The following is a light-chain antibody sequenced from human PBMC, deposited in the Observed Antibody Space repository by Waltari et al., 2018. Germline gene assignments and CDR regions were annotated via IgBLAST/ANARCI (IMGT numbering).Light chain of an antibody. Sequence: EIVLTQSPGTVSLSPGERATLSCRASQSVGSSLAWFQQKPGQAPRLLIYSASSRATGIPDRFSGSGSGTDFTLTITRLDPGDFAVYDCQQYGSSPYTFGQETKLDIK. J-gene: IGKJ2*01. CDR2: SAS. CDR1: QSVGSS. V-gene: IGKV3-20*01. CDR3: QQYGSSPYT.